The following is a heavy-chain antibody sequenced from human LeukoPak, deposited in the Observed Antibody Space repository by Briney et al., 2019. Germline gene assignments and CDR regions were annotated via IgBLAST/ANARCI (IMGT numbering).Heavy chain of an antibody. D-gene: IGHD3-9*01. J-gene: IGHJ3*02. CDR1: GFTFSSYA. CDR2: ISGSGGST. V-gene: IGHV3-23*01. CDR3: AKDGTSGDYDILTGYYPRSWSDAFDI. Sequence: GGSLRLSCAASGFTFSSYAMSWVRQAPGKGLEWVSAISGSGGSTYYADSVKGRFTISRDNSKNTLYLQMSSLRAEDTAVYYCAKDGTSGDYDILTGYYPRSWSDAFDIWGQGTMVTVSS.